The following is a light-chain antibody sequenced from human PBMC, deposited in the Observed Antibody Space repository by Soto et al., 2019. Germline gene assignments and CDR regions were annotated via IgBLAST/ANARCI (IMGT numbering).Light chain of an antibody. J-gene: IGLJ2*01. Sequence: QSALTQPPSASGSPGQSVTISCTGASSDVGGYNYVYWYQQHPGKAPKLMIYEVSKRPSGVPDRFSGSKSDNTASLTVSGLQAEDEADYYCSSYAGSNNFVVFGGGTKLTV. CDR2: EVS. CDR3: SSYAGSNNFVV. V-gene: IGLV2-8*01. CDR1: SSDVGGYNY.